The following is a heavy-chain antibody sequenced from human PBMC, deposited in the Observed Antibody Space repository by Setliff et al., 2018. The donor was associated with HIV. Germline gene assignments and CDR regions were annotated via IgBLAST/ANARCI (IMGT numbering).Heavy chain of an antibody. V-gene: IGHV1-69*10. CDR2: IIAILRIP. J-gene: IGHJ1*01. CDR1: RGTFTSYA. Sequence: ASVKVSCKAPRGTFTSYAFSWVRQAPGQGLEWMGGIIAILRIPSYAQKFQGRVTITADKSTGTAYMELKSLRSEDTAVYYCATGPPYCSGGSCYSALHHWGQGTLVTVSS. CDR3: ATGPPYCSGGSCYSALHH. D-gene: IGHD2-15*01.